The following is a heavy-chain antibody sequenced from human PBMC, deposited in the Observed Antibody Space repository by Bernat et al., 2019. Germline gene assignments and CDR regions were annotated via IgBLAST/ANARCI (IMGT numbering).Heavy chain of an antibody. CDR1: GFTVSSNY. CDR2: IHAGSST. J-gene: IGHJ4*02. D-gene: IGHD3-10*01. Sequence: EVQLVESGGGLIQPGGSLRSSCAAPGFTVSSNYMTWVRQAPGRGLEWVSFIHAGSSTFYADNVQDPFIITRDNSKKTLWLQKNSQRDEDTAMEDYARGASTGSGMIDYWGQGTLVTVSS. CDR3: ARGASTGSGMIDY. V-gene: IGHV3-53*01.